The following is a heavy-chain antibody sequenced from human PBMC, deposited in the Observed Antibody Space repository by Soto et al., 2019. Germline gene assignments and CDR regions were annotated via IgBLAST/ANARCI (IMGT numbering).Heavy chain of an antibody. CDR2: IKEDGSEK. Sequence: EVQLVESGGGLVQPGGSLRLSCAASGFTFSSYWMSWVRQAPGKGLEWVANIKEDGSEKYYVDSVKGRFTISRDNAKNSLYLQMNSLRAEDTAVYYRARATGADKEDYWGQGTLVTVSS. J-gene: IGHJ4*02. D-gene: IGHD3-10*01. V-gene: IGHV3-7*04. CDR3: ARATGADKEDY. CDR1: GFTFSSYW.